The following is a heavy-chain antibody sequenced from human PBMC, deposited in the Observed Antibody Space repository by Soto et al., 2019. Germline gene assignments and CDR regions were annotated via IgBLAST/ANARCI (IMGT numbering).Heavy chain of an antibody. CDR1: GGSISSYY. J-gene: IGHJ6*03. Sequence: SETLSLTCTVSGGSISSYYWSWIRQPPGKGLEWIGYIYYSGSTNYNPSLKSRVTISVDTSKNQFSLKLSSVTAADTAVYYCARSTQRPAMVLNYYGSGSKDYYYYYYMDVWGKGTTVTVSS. V-gene: IGHV4-59*01. CDR3: ARSTQRPAMVLNYYGSGSKDYYYYYYMDV. D-gene: IGHD3-10*01. CDR2: IYYSGST.